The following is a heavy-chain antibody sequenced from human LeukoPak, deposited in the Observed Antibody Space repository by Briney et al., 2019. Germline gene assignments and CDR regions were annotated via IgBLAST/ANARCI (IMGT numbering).Heavy chain of an antibody. CDR1: GLTLSNAW. Sequence: GGSLRLSCAASGLTLSNAWMSWVRQAPGKVLEWVGRIKRKTDRGTTDYAAPVKGRFTISRDDSKNTLYLQMNSLKAEDTAVYYCTTQPHSTYYDFWSGYLFDYWGQGTLVTVSS. D-gene: IGHD3-3*01. CDR3: TTQPHSTYYDFWSGYLFDY. CDR2: IKRKTDRGTT. V-gene: IGHV3-15*01. J-gene: IGHJ4*02.